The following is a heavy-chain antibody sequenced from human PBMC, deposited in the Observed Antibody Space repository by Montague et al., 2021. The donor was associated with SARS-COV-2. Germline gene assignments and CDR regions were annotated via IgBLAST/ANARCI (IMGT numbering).Heavy chain of an antibody. CDR1: GFTCSSYG. CDR2: ISYDGSNK. D-gene: IGHD3-22*01. V-gene: IGHV3-30*18. Sequence: SLRPSCAASGFTCSSYGMHWVRQAPGKGLEWVAVISYDGSNKYYADSVKGRFTISRDNSKNTLYLQMNSLRAEDTAVYYCAKDDSSGYSTSWFDPWGQRTLVIVSS. CDR3: AKDDSSGYSTSWFDP. J-gene: IGHJ5*02.